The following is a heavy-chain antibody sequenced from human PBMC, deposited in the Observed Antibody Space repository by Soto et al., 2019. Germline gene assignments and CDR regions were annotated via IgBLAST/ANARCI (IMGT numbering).Heavy chain of an antibody. J-gene: IGHJ6*02. CDR1: NFVNLG. V-gene: IGHV5-51*01. CDR3: VRIPQGNASNRDCRKVMEF. Sequence: NFVNLGVGRVRQPNGKGLEWMGSIYPADSDTRYSSSFQGQVIISADKSIRTAYLEWSSLKASDSAMYYCVRIPQGNASNRDCRKVMEFLVQGT. D-gene: IGHD2-21*02. CDR2: IYPADSDT.